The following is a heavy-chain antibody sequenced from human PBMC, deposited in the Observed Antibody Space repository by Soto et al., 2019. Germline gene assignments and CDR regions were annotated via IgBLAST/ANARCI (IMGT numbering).Heavy chain of an antibody. Sequence: DVQLVESGGGWVQPGRSLRLSCAASGFKFSDYWMSWVRQAPGKGLEWVGNIKHDTSEAHYADSVKCRFTITRDNIKNFLLLQMSALRADDAASYYCARDGLLFSGPYRPSRFDYWGLGALVTVSS. CDR3: ARDGLLFSGPYRPSRFDY. V-gene: IGHV3-7*03. D-gene: IGHD3-16*02. J-gene: IGHJ4*02. CDR1: GFKFSDYW. CDR2: IKHDTSEA.